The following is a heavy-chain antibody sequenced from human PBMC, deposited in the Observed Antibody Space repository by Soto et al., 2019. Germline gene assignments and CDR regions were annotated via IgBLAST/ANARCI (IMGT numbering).Heavy chain of an antibody. CDR3: ATDEDQLLSDCYYYYGMDV. CDR1: GFSFSSYG. Sequence: SLSLSWAASGFSFSSYGMHWVRQAPGQGMGWVAVIWYDGSNTYYADSVKGRFTISRDNSTNTLYLQMNSLRAEDTSVYYCATDEDQLLSDCYYYYGMDVWGHGTTVTVSS. V-gene: IGHV3-33*01. CDR2: IWYDGSNT. J-gene: IGHJ6*02. D-gene: IGHD2-2*01.